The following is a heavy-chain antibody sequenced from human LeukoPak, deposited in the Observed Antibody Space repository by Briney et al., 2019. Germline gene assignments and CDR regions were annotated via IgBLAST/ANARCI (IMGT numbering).Heavy chain of an antibody. V-gene: IGHV3-15*01. CDR3: TTPYRSGS. D-gene: IGHD6-19*01. CDR2: IRSNTDGGTA. CDR1: GFTFSDAW. Sequence: GGSLRLSCAASGFTFSDAWMSWVRRAPGKGLEWVGRIRSNTDGGTADYTAPVKGRFSISRDDSKNTLYLQMNSLKTADTAVYYCTTPYRSGSWGQGTLVTVSS. J-gene: IGHJ4*02.